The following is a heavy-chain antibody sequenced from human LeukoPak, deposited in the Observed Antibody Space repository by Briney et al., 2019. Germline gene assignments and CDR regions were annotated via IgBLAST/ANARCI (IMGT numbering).Heavy chain of an antibody. J-gene: IGHJ4*02. CDR3: ARRGCSYGVHFDY. CDR2: IYYSGST. V-gene: IGHV4-59*08. Sequence: SETLSLTCTVSGGSISSYYWSWIRQPPGKGLEWIGYIYYSGSTNYNPSLKSRVTISVDTSKNQFSLKLSSVTAADTAVYYCARRGCSYGVHFDYWGQGTLVTVSS. D-gene: IGHD5-18*01. CDR1: GGSISSYY.